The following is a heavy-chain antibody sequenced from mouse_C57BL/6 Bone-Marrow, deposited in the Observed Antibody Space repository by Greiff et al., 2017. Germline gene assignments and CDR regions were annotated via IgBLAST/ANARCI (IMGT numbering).Heavy chain of an antibody. Sequence: EVKLMESGGDLVKPGGSLKLSCAASGFTFSSYGMSWVRQTPDKRLEWVATISSGGSYTYYPDSVKGRFTISRDNAKNTLYLQMSSLKSEDTAMYYCARLSNYGYYFEYWGQGTTLTVSS. J-gene: IGHJ2*01. CDR1: GFTFSSYG. CDR3: ARLSNYGYYFEY. V-gene: IGHV5-6*01. D-gene: IGHD2-5*01. CDR2: ISSGGSYT.